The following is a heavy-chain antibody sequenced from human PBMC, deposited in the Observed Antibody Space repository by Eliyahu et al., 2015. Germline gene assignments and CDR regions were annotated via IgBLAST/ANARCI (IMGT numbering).Heavy chain of an antibody. CDR3: ARDIGLGSDWSSFDY. V-gene: IGHV3-9*01. J-gene: IGHJ4*02. CDR1: GFTFDDFA. Sequence: SLRALSTASGFTFDDFAMHWVRQAPGKGLEWVARINWNSDRIIYADSVKGRFTISRDNAKNSLYLQMNSLRVEDTAFYYCARDIGLGSDWSSFDYWGQGTLVSVSS. D-gene: IGHD6-19*01. CDR2: INWNSDRI.